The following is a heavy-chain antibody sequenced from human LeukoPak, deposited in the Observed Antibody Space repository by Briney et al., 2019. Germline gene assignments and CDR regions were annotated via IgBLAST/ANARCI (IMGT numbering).Heavy chain of an antibody. D-gene: IGHD5-24*01. CDR1: GFTFSSYA. J-gene: IGHJ4*02. V-gene: IGHV3-23*01. Sequence: GRSLRLSCAASGFTFSSYAISWVRQAPGKGLEWVSAISGSGGSTYYADSVKGRLTISRDNSKNTLYLQMNSLRAEDTAVYYCAKDFGDGYSFWGEGTLVTVSS. CDR3: AKDFGDGYSF. CDR2: ISGSGGST.